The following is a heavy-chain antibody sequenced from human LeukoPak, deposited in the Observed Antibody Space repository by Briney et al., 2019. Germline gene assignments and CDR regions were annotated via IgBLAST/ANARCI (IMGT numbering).Heavy chain of an antibody. J-gene: IGHJ6*02. V-gene: IGHV3-11*01. CDR3: ARDSSANWGSLNYYYYGMDV. CDR1: GFTVSSNY. D-gene: IGHD7-27*01. Sequence: PGGSLRLSCAASGFTVSSNYMSWIRQAPGKGLEWVSYISSSGSTIYYADSVKGRFTISRDNAKNLLYLQMNSLRAEDTAVYYCARDSSANWGSLNYYYYGMDVWGQGTTVTVSS. CDR2: ISSSGSTI.